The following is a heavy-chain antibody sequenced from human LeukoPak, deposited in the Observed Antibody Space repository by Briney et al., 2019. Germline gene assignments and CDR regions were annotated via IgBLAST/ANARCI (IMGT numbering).Heavy chain of an antibody. CDR1: GYTFTDYY. D-gene: IGHD2-2*01. J-gene: IGHJ3*02. Sequence: ASVKVSCKASGYTFTDYYMHWVRQAPGQGLEWMGWIDPHSGGTNYAQKFQGRVTMTRDTSISTAYMELSRLRSDDTAVYYCARYLSPLVPAATHAFDIWGQGTMVAVSS. CDR3: ARYLSPLVPAATHAFDI. CDR2: IDPHSGGT. V-gene: IGHV1-2*02.